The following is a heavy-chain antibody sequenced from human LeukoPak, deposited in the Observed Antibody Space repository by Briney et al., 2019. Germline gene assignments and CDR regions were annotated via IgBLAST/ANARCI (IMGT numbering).Heavy chain of an antibody. J-gene: IGHJ4*02. V-gene: IGHV4-59*01. CDR2: IYYSGST. Sequence: SETLSLTCTVSGGSISSYYLSWIRQPPGKGLEWIGYIYYSGSTNYNPSLKSRVTISVDTSKNQFSLKLSSVTAADTAVYYCARRDNRFDYWGQGTLVTVSS. CDR3: ARRDNRFDY. CDR1: GGSISSYY. D-gene: IGHD1-14*01.